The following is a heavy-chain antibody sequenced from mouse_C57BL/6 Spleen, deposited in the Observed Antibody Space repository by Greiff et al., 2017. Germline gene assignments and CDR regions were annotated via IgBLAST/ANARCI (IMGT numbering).Heavy chain of an antibody. V-gene: IGHV14-4*01. CDR1: GFNIKDDY. CDR2: IDPEDGYT. Sequence: EVQLQQSGAELVRPGASVKLSCTASGFNIKDDYMHWVKQRPEQGLEWIGWIDPEDGYTEYASKFQGKATITADTSSNTAYLQPSSLTAEDCAIHYCTTGYSNYWGQGTTLTVSA. CDR3: TTGYSNY. J-gene: IGHJ2*01. D-gene: IGHD2-5*01.